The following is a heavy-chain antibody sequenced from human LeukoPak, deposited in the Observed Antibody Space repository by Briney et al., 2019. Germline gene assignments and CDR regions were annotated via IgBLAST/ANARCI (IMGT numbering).Heavy chain of an antibody. J-gene: IGHJ4*02. D-gene: IGHD2-21*02. Sequence: PGGSLRLSCAASGFTFSTYAMHWVRQAPGKGLEYVSGISSDGGSTYYANSVKGRFAISRDNSKNTLYLQMGSLRAEDMAVYYCARAFGYCGGDCYPPVGYWGQGTLVTVSS. CDR3: ARAFGYCGGDCYPPVGY. V-gene: IGHV3-64*01. CDR1: GFTFSTYA. CDR2: ISSDGGST.